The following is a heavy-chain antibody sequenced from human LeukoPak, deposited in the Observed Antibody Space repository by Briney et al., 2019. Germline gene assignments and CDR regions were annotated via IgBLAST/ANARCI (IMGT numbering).Heavy chain of an antibody. CDR3: ARGNHLNYYYMDV. D-gene: IGHD1-14*01. CDR1: GGTFSSYA. Sequence: SVKVSCKASGGTFSSYAISWVRQAPGQGLEWMGGIIPIFGTANYAQKFQGRVTITADKSTSTAYMELSSLRSEDTAVYYCARGNHLNYYYMDVWGKGTTVTVSS. J-gene: IGHJ6*03. CDR2: IIPIFGTA. V-gene: IGHV1-69*06.